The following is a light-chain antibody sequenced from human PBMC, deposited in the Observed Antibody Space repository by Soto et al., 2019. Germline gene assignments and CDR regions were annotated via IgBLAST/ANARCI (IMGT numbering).Light chain of an antibody. Sequence: EIVLTQSPGTLSLSPGERATLSCRASQSVSSNFLVWYQQKPGQAPRLLIYGASSRATGLPDRFSGSGSGTDFTLTISRLEPEDFAVYYCQQYGISPLTFGGGTKVEIK. J-gene: IGKJ4*01. CDR2: GAS. V-gene: IGKV3-20*01. CDR3: QQYGISPLT. CDR1: QSVSSNF.